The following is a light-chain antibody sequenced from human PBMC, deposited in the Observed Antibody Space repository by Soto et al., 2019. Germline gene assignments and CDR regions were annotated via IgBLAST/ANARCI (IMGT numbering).Light chain of an antibody. CDR1: QSVSNY. CDR3: QERSHWPPWT. V-gene: IGKV3-11*01. Sequence: ETVLTQSPDTLSVSPGERATLSCRASQSVSNYLAWYQHKPGQAPRLVIYDASTRAAGIPARFSGSGSGTDFTLTISSLEPEDAAVYYCQERSHWPPWTFGQGTKVEIK. J-gene: IGKJ1*01. CDR2: DAS.